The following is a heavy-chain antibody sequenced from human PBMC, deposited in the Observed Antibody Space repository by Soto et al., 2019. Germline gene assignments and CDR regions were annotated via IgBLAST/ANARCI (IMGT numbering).Heavy chain of an antibody. CDR1: GYTLTELS. J-gene: IGHJ4*02. CDR2: FDPEDGET. D-gene: IGHD1-1*01. Sequence: ASVKVSCKVSGYTLTELSMHWVRQAPGKGLEWMGGFDPEDGETIYAQKFQGRVTMTEYTSTDTAYMVLSSLRSEYMAVYFCATDHWTDLGYFDYWGQGTLVTVSS. CDR3: ATDHWTDLGYFDY. V-gene: IGHV1-24*01.